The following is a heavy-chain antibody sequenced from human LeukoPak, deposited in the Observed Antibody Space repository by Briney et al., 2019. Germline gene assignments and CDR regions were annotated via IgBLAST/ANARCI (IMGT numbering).Heavy chain of an antibody. Sequence: SETLSLTCAVYGGSFSGYYWSWIRQPPGKGLEWIGEINHSGSTNYNPSLKSRVTISVDTSKNQFSLKLSSVTAADTAVYYCARLPRRGYSGSTRDYWGQGTLVTVSS. CDR3: ARLPRRGYSGSTRDY. V-gene: IGHV4-34*01. J-gene: IGHJ4*02. D-gene: IGHD5-12*01. CDR1: GGSFSGYY. CDR2: INHSGST.